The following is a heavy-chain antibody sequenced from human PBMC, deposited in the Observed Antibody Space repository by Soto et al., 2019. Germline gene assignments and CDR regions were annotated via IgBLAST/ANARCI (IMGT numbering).Heavy chain of an antibody. CDR2: ISYDGSNK. D-gene: IGHD4-4*01. V-gene: IGHV3-30-3*01. CDR1: GFTFSSYA. CDR3: ARDPSDGSTPHFDY. J-gene: IGHJ4*02. Sequence: GGSLRLSCAASGFTFSSYAMHWVRQAPGKGLEWVAVISYDGSNKYYADSVKGRFTISRDNSKNTLYLQMNSLRAEDTAVYYCARDPSDGSTPHFDYWGQGTLVTVSS.